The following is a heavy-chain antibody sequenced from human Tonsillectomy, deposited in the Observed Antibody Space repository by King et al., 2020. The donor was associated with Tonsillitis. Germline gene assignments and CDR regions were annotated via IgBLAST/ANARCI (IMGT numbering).Heavy chain of an antibody. CDR1: GFSLSTSGMC. D-gene: IGHD5-24*01. CDR2: IDWDDDK. CDR3: ARSRDGYNLRRVYFDY. J-gene: IGHJ4*02. V-gene: IGHV2-70*11. Sequence: VTLKESGPALVKPPQTLTLTCTFSGFSLSTSGMCVSWIRQPPGKALEWLARIDWDDDKYYSTSLKTRLTISKDTSKNQVVLTMTNMDPVDTATYYCARSRDGYNLRRVYFDYWGQGTLVTVSS.